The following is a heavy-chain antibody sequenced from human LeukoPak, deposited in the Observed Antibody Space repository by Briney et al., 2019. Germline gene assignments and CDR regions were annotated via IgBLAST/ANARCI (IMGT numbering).Heavy chain of an antibody. CDR3: ARAVVGATDFDY. CDR2: IYYSGST. Sequence: SETLSLTCSVSGDSITYFYWSWIRQPPGKGLEWIGYIYYSGSTNYNPSLKSRVTISVDTSKNQFSLKLSSVTAADTAVYYCARAVVGATDFDYWGQGTLVTVSS. V-gene: IGHV4-59*01. CDR1: GDSITYFY. J-gene: IGHJ4*02. D-gene: IGHD1-26*01.